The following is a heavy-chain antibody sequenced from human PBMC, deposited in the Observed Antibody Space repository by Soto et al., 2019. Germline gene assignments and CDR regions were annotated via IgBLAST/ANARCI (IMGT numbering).Heavy chain of an antibody. V-gene: IGHV3-23*01. CDR3: VKDTGGWPEDAFDI. D-gene: IGHD6-19*01. Sequence: PGGSLRLSCAASSFTFTNYAMTWVRQAPGKGLEWVSSINHSGGSTYYAASVKGRFTISRDNSKNTLYLQMNSLRVEDTAIYYCVKDTGGWPEDAFDIWGQGTMVTVSS. J-gene: IGHJ3*02. CDR2: INHSGGST. CDR1: SFTFTNYA.